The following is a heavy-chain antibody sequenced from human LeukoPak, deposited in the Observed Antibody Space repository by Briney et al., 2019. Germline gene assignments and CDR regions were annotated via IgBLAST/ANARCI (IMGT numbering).Heavy chain of an antibody. Sequence: GGSLRLSCAASGFTFSNAWISWVRQAPGKGLEWVSYISSSGSTIYYADSVKGRFTISRDNAKNSLYLQMNSLRAEDTAVYYCARSPPYDFWSGPRPYYFDYWGQGTLVTVSS. D-gene: IGHD3-3*01. CDR2: ISSSGSTI. J-gene: IGHJ4*02. CDR3: ARSPPYDFWSGPRPYYFDY. CDR1: GFTFSNAW. V-gene: IGHV3-11*04.